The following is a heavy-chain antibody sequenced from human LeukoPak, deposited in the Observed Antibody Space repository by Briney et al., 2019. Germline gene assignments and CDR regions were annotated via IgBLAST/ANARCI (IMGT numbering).Heavy chain of an antibody. J-gene: IGHJ4*02. CDR2: ISGSGGST. Sequence: GGSLRLSCAASGFTFSSYAMSWVRQAPGKGLEWVSAISGSGGSTYYADSVKGRFTISRDNSKNTLYLQMSSLRAEDTAVYYCAKDMGALLLWFGELFDYWGQGTLVTVSS. CDR3: AKDMGALLLWFGELFDY. D-gene: IGHD3-10*01. CDR1: GFTFSSYA. V-gene: IGHV3-23*01.